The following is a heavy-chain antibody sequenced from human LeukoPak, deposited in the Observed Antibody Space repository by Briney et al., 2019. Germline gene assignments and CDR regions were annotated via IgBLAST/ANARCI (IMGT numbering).Heavy chain of an antibody. Sequence: SETLSLTCTVSGGSISSSSYYWGWIRQPPGKGLEWIGSIYYSGSTYYNPSLKSRVTISVDTSKNQFSLKLSSVTAADTAVYYCARHGGMGFGFDYWGQGTLVTVSS. D-gene: IGHD3-10*01. J-gene: IGHJ4*02. V-gene: IGHV4-39*01. CDR2: IYYSGST. CDR1: GGSISSSSYY. CDR3: ARHGGMGFGFDY.